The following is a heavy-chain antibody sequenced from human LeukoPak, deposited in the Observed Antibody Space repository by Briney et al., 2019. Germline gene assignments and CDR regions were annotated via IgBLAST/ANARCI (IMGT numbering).Heavy chain of an antibody. V-gene: IGHV3-23*01. J-gene: IGHJ4*02. D-gene: IGHD3-10*01. CDR3: AKWSGLSSYYYGSGSYYFDY. CDR2: VRGSGGST. CDR1: GFTFSSYA. Sequence: GGSLRLSCAASGFTFSSYAMSWVRQAPGKGLEWVSTVRGSGGSTYLPDSVKGRFTISRDNSKSTLYLQMNSLRAEDTAVYYCAKWSGLSSYYYGSGSYYFDYWGQGTLVTVSS.